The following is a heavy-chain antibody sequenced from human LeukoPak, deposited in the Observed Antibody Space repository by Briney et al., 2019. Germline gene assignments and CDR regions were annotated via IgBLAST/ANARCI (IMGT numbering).Heavy chain of an antibody. V-gene: IGHV4-59*01. CDR2: IYYSGST. Sequence: PSETLSLTCTVSGGSISSYYWSWIRQPPGKGLEWIGYIYYSGSTNYNPSLKSRVTISVDTSKNQFSLKLSSVTAADTALYYCARDRGITGTTEFDPWGQGTLVIVSS. CDR1: GGSISSYY. CDR3: ARDRGITGTTEFDP. D-gene: IGHD1-7*01. J-gene: IGHJ5*02.